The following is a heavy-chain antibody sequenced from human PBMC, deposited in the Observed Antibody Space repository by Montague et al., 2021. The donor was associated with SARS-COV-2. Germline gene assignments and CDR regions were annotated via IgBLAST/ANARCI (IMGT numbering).Heavy chain of an antibody. Sequence: SETLSLTCTVSGDSMNNYYWSWIRQPPGRGLEWIGYINYSGSTHYNPSLQSRVTLSKDTSKNQFSLSLTSVTAADTAMYFCARAPIYRSSWYAYSDYWGQGTLVTVSS. J-gene: IGHJ4*02. D-gene: IGHD6-13*01. CDR2: INYSGST. CDR1: GDSMNNYY. V-gene: IGHV4-59*01. CDR3: ARAPIYRSSWYAYSDY.